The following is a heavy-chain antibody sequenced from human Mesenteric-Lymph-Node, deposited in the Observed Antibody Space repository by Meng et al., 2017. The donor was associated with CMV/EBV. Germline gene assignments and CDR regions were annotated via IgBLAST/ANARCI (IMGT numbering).Heavy chain of an antibody. D-gene: IGHD3-22*01. CDR1: GGTFSSYA. V-gene: IGHV1-18*01. CDR2: ISAHNAQT. CDR3: ARGPDDHDTSSYYPFDY. J-gene: IGHJ4*02. Sequence: ASVKVSCKASGGTFSSYAISWVRQAPGQGLEWMGWISAHNAQTNYAQNLQDRVTMTTDTSTSTAYMELRSLRSDDTAVYYCARGPDDHDTSSYYPFDYWGQGTLVTVSS.